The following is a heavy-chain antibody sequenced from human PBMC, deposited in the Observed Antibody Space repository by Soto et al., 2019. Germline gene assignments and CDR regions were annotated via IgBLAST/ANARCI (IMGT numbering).Heavy chain of an antibody. CDR2: INSDGSST. CDR1: GFTFSSYW. V-gene: IGHV3-74*01. J-gene: IGHJ4*02. CDR3: ARISPQGYYDSSGYPQ. D-gene: IGHD3-22*01. Sequence: GGSLRLSCAASGFTFSSYWMHWVRQAPGKGLVWVSRINSDGSSTSYADSVKGRFTISRDNAKNTLYLQMNSLRAEDTAVYYCARISPQGYYDSSGYPQWGQGTLVTVSS.